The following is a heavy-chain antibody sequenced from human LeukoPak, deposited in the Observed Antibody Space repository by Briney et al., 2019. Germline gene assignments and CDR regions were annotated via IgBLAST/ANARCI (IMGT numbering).Heavy chain of an antibody. Sequence: SVKVSCKASGYNFVGYYIHWVRQAPGQGLEWMGRINPRDGVTNFAQKFQGRVTMTSDTSISTAYMELSGLRSDDTAVYYCGRDWELRFHQGGLDYWGQGALVTVSS. CDR2: INPRDGVT. CDR3: GRDWELRFHQGGLDY. D-gene: IGHD3-3*01. J-gene: IGHJ4*02. CDR1: GYNFVGYY. V-gene: IGHV1-2*06.